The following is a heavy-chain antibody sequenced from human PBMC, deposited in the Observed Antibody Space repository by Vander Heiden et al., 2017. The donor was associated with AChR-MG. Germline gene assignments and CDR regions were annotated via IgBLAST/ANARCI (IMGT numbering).Heavy chain of an antibody. Sequence: QVQLVQSGAEVKKPGSSVKVSCKASGGTFSSYAISWVRQVSGQGLGWMGGIIPISGTANYAQKFQGRVTITADKSTSTAYMELSSLRSEDTAVYYCASWRPLYCGGDCYFSDYWGQGTLVTVSS. CDR2: IIPISGTA. CDR1: GGTFSSYA. J-gene: IGHJ4*02. D-gene: IGHD2-21*02. V-gene: IGHV1-69*06. CDR3: ASWRPLYCGGDCYFSDY.